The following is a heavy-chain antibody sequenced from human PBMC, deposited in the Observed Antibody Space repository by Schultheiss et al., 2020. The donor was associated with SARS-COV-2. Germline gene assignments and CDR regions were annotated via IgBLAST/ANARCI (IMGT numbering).Heavy chain of an antibody. CDR2: ISSSSSYI. V-gene: IGHV3-21*01. CDR3: AREGTADTAMVLGYYMDV. CDR1: GFTFSSYS. J-gene: IGHJ6*03. D-gene: IGHD5-18*01. Sequence: GGLRLSCAASGFTFSSYSMNWVRQAPGKGLEWVSSISSSSSYIYYADSVKGRFTISRDNAKNSLYLQMNSLRAEDTAVYYCAREGTADTAMVLGYYMDVWGKGTTVTVSS.